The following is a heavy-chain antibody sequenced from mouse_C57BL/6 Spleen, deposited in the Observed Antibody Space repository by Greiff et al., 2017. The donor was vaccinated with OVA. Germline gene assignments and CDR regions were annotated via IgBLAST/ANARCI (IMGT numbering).Heavy chain of an antibody. Sequence: EVHLVESGGGLVQPKGSLKLSCAASGFSFNTYDMNWVRQAPGKGVEWVARIRSKSNNYATYYADSVKDRFTISRDDSESMLYLQMNNVKTEDTAMYYCVRLGDYAPDDWGQGTTLTVSS. V-gene: IGHV10-1*01. CDR1: GFSFNTYD. D-gene: IGHD2-4*01. J-gene: IGHJ2*01. CDR2: IRSKSNNYAT. CDR3: VRLGDYAPDD.